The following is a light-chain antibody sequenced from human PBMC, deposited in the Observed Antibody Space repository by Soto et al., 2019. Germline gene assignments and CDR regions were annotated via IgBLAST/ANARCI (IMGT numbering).Light chain of an antibody. CDR3: QQRRYWPVT. V-gene: IGKV3-11*01. J-gene: IGKJ1*01. Sequence: EIVLTQSPAILSMSPGERATLSCRASQSVSSYFAWYQQKPGQAPRHLIYDASNRATGVPARFSGSGSGTDFTLTISSLEPEDFAVYYCQQRRYWPVTFGQGTKVEIK. CDR1: QSVSSY. CDR2: DAS.